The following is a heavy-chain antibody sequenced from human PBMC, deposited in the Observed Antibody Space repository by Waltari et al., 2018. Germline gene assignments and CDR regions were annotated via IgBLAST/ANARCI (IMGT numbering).Heavy chain of an antibody. CDR3: ARDAYSGSDY. CDR1: GRSISSSSYN. CDR2: IYYSGST. D-gene: IGHD6-13*01. J-gene: IGHJ4*02. Sequence: QLQLQESGPGLVKPSETLSLTCTVSGRSISSSSYNWGWIRQPPGKGLEWIGSIYYSGSTYYNPSLKSRVTISVDTSKNQFSLKLSSVTAADTAVYYCARDAYSGSDYWGQGTLVTVSS. V-gene: IGHV4-39*07.